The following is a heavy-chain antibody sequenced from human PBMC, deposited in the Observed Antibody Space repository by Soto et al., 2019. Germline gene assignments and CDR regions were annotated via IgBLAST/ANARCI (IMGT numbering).Heavy chain of an antibody. CDR1: GGTFSSYA. Sequence: SVKVSCKSSGGTFSSYAISWVREAPGQGLEWMGGIIPIFGTANYAQKLQGRVTMTTDTSTSTAYMELRSLRSDDTAVYYCARDRIAAHYYGMDVWGQGTTVTVSS. CDR2: IIPIFGTA. CDR3: ARDRIAAHYYGMDV. D-gene: IGHD6-13*01. J-gene: IGHJ6*02. V-gene: IGHV1-69*05.